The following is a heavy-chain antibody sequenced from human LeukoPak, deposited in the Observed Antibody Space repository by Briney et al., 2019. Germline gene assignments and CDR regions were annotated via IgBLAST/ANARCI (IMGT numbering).Heavy chain of an antibody. D-gene: IGHD2-15*01. CDR2: ISSSSSYI. Sequence: EPGRSLRLSCTASGFTLGDYAMSWYRQAPGKGLEWVSSISSSSSYIYYADSVKGRFTISRDNAKNSLYLQMNSLRAEDTAVYYCAATWGIYCSGGSCYTQSMDVWGKGTTVTVSS. CDR3: AATWGIYCSGGSCYTQSMDV. V-gene: IGHV3-21*01. J-gene: IGHJ6*03. CDR1: GFTLGDYA.